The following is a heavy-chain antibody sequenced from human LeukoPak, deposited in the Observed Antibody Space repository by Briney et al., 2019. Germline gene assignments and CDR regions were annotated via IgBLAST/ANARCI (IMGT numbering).Heavy chain of an antibody. CDR2: ISTNGDST. J-gene: IGHJ3*02. CDR3: SRPLAGTTHAFEI. V-gene: IGHV3-64*02. CDR1: GFTFSTYA. Sequence: PGGSLRLSCPASGFTFSTYAMHWVSQDPGKGLESVSAISTNGDSTFYADSVKGRFTISRYNSNDTLYLQMGSLRAEDMAVYYCSRPLAGTTHAFEIWGQGTMVTVSS. D-gene: IGHD1-1*01.